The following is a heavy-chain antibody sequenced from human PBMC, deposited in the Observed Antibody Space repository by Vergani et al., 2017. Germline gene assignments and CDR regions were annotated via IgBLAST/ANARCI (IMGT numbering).Heavy chain of an antibody. CDR3: ARHLGRWFSGGY. Sequence: QLQLQESGPGLVKPSETLSLTCTVPGGPTNSSYYYWGWIRQPPGKGLEWIGNIYYSGSTYYNPSHKSRGTISVNTSKNQFSLKLSSVTAADPTVYYCARHLGRWFSGGYWGQGTLVTVSS. CDR2: IYYSGST. J-gene: IGHJ4*02. V-gene: IGHV4-39*01. D-gene: IGHD3-10*01. CDR1: GGPTNSSYYY.